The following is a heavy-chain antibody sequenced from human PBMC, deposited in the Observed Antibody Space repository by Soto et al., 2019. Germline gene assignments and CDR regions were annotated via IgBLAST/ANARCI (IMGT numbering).Heavy chain of an antibody. Sequence: QVQLQESGPGLVKPSETLSLTCTVSGGSISSYYWSWIRQPPGKGLEWIGYIYYSGSTNYNPSLKSRVTISVDTPKNQYSLKRSSVTAADTAVYYCARERRDGYHFRIDYWGQGTLVTVSS. V-gene: IGHV4-59*01. CDR1: GGSISSYY. J-gene: IGHJ4*02. CDR2: IYYSGST. D-gene: IGHD5-12*01. CDR3: ARERRDGYHFRIDY.